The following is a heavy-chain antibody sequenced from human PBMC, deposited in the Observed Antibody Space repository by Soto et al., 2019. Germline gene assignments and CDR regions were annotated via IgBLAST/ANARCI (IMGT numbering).Heavy chain of an antibody. CDR3: AKDNGYSSSGSAFDI. CDR2: ISWNSGSI. J-gene: IGHJ3*02. D-gene: IGHD6-13*01. V-gene: IGHV3-9*01. Sequence: GGSLRLSCAASGFTFDDYAMHWVRQAPGKGLEWVSGISWNSGSIGYADSVKGRFTISRDNAKNSLYLQMNSLRAEDTALYYCAKDNGYSSSGSAFDIWGQGTMVTVSS. CDR1: GFTFDDYA.